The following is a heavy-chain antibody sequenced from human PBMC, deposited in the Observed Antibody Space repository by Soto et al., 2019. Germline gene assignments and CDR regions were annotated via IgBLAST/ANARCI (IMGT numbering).Heavy chain of an antibody. CDR3: ARHRADLPRGFDY. CDR2: IVPTDSYT. CDR1: VYISSSHW. D-gene: IGHD2-2*01. J-gene: IGHJ4*02. V-gene: IGHV5-10-1*01. Sequence: PGESLKISCKDSVYISSSHWINWVRQVPGKGLEWMGSIVPTDSYTTYSPSFQGHVTMSADKSITTAYLQWSTLKTSDTAIYYCARHRADLPRGFDYWGQGT.